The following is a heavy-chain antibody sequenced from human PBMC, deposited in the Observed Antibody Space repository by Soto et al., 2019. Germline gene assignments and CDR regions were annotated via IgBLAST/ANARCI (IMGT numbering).Heavy chain of an antibody. D-gene: IGHD3-22*01. CDR3: ARDYDSSGYGDY. J-gene: IGHJ4*02. CDR2: ISAYNGNT. CDR1: GYPFTSYG. Sequence: ASVKVSCKSSGYPFTSYGISWVRQAPGQGLEWMGWISAYNGNTNYAQKLQGRVTMTTDTSTSTAYMELRSLRSDDTAVYYCARDYDSSGYGDYWGQGTLVTVSS. V-gene: IGHV1-18*01.